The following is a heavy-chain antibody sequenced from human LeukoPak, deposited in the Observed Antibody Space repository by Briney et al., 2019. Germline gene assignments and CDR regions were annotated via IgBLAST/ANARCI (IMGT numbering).Heavy chain of an antibody. D-gene: IGHD3-22*01. CDR3: ARHRVISRLFDY. CDR2: TYYSGGT. V-gene: IGHV4-39*01. CDR1: GGSLSSSSYY. Sequence: SETLSLTCTVSGGSLSSSSYYWGWIRQPPGTGLEWIGSTYYSGGTHYNPPLKSRVTISVDTSKNQFSLKLSSVTAADTAVYYCARHRVISRLFDYWGQGTLVTVSS. J-gene: IGHJ4*02.